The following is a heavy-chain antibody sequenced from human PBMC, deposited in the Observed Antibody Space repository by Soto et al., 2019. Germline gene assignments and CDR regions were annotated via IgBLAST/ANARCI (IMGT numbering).Heavy chain of an antibody. D-gene: IGHD6-13*01. V-gene: IGHV1-3*01. CDR2: INAGNGNT. J-gene: IGHJ4*02. Sequence: QVQLVQSGAEVQKPGASVKVSCKASGYTFTSYAMHWVRQAPGQRLEWMGWINAGNGNTKYSENFQGRVTITRDTSASTAYMQLSSLRSKDTAVYYCARWEAGFDYWRQGTMVTVSS. CDR3: ARWEAGFDY. CDR1: GYTFTSYA.